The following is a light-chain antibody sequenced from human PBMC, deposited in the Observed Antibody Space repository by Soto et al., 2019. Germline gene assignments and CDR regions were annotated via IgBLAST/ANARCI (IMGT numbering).Light chain of an antibody. V-gene: IGKV3-20*01. J-gene: IGKJ2*01. CDR1: QNVGSSS. CDR3: EQYDSSPYT. Sequence: EIGLTQSPGTLSLSPGERVTLSCRASQNVGSSSLARFQQKPDKAPRRLIFATTSRATGIPDRFSGSGSGTDFTLTISSLEPDDFAVFYYEQYDSSPYTFGRGTKLEIK. CDR2: ATT.